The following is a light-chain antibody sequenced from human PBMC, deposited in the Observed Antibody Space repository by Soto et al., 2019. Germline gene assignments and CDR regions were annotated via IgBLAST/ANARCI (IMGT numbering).Light chain of an antibody. Sequence: EIVLTQSPGTLSLSPGERATLSCRASQSVSSSYLSWYQQKPGQAPRLLIYGASSRATGIPDRFSGSGSGTYFTLTISSLEPEDFAVSYCQQYGSTHPYTFGQGTKLEIK. J-gene: IGKJ2*01. CDR2: GAS. V-gene: IGKV3-20*01. CDR1: QSVSSSY. CDR3: QQYGSTHPYT.